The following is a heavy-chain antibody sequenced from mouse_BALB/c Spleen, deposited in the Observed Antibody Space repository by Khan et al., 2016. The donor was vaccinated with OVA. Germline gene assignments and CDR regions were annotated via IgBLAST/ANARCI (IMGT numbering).Heavy chain of an antibody. J-gene: IGHJ3*01. D-gene: IGHD2-14*01. V-gene: IGHV3-8*02. CDR2: IIYTGYT. Sequence: EVQLQESGPSLVKPSQTLPLTCSVTGDSITSGYWNWIRKFPGNKLEYMGYIIYTGYTYYNPSLKSRISITRHTSKNQYYLHLNSVTDEDTATYYCARSTYRYAFVYWGQGTLVTVSA. CDR1: GDSITSGY. CDR3: ARSTYRYAFVY.